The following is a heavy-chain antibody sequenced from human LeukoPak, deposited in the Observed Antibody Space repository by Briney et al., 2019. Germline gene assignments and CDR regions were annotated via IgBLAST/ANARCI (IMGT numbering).Heavy chain of an antibody. CDR2: IHIGGGT. J-gene: IGHJ6*02. CDR1: GFTFSSYA. Sequence: GGSLRLSCAASGFTFSSYAMSWVRQAPGKGLEWVSVIHIGGGTNYADSVKDRFTISRDSSKNTLYLQMNSLRVEDTAVYYCARDPTMDVWGQGTTVTVSS. V-gene: IGHV3-23*01. CDR3: ARDPTMDV.